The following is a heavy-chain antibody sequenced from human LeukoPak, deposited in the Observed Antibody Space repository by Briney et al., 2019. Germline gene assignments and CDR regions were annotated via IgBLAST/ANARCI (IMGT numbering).Heavy chain of an antibody. CDR2: IYYSGTT. V-gene: IGHV4-30-4*01. Sequence: SQTLSLTCTVSGGSISSGDYYWSWIRQPPGKGLEWIGYIYYSGTTYYNPSLKSRVTISVDTSENQFSLKLTSVTAADTAVYFGARCLYGSGSYYWGQGTLVTVSS. CDR3: ARCLYGSGSYY. D-gene: IGHD3-10*01. J-gene: IGHJ4*02. CDR1: GGSISSGDYY.